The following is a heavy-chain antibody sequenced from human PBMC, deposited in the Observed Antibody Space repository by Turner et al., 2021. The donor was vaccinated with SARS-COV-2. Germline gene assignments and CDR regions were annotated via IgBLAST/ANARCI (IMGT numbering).Heavy chain of an antibody. CDR3: AKNYGFYWYFDL. J-gene: IGHJ2*01. Sequence: EVQLLESGGGLVQPGGCVGLSCAASGFTFSSYAMSWVRQAPGKGLEWVSAISGSGGSTYYADSVKGRFTISRDTSKNTLYLQMNSLRAEDTAVYYCAKNYGFYWYFDLWGRGTLVTVSS. CDR1: GFTFSSYA. D-gene: IGHD1-7*01. CDR2: ISGSGGST. V-gene: IGHV3-23*01.